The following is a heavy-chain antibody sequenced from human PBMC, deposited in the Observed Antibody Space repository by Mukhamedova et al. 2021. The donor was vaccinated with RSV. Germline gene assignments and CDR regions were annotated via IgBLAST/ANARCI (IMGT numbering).Heavy chain of an antibody. V-gene: IGHV1-2*02. CDR1: Y. CDR3: ARDLATGYTSTWYVS. CDR2: INPNSGAT. Sequence: YIHWVRQTPGQGLEWMGWINPNSGATNYAQNFQGRVTMTRDTSIDTAYMELNSLRSDDTAVYYCARDLATGYTSTWYVSWVQGT. J-gene: IGHJ5*01. D-gene: IGHD5-24*01.